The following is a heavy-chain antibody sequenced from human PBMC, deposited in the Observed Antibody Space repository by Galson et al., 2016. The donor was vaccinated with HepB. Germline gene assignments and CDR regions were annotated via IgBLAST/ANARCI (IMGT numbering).Heavy chain of an antibody. V-gene: IGHV6-1*01. D-gene: IGHD6-6*01. J-gene: IGHJ4*02. CDR1: GDSVSSNTAA. CDR2: TYFRSKWYN. Sequence: CAISGDSVSSNTAAWNWIRQSPSRGLEWLGRTYFRSKWYNDYTMSVKSRIIISPDTSKNQFSLQLNSATPGDTAVYYCARDVGSTLAARSFDYWGQGTLVTVSS. CDR3: ARDVGSTLAARSFDY.